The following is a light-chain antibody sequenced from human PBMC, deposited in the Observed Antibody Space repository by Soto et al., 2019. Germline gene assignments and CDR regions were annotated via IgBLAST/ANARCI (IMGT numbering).Light chain of an antibody. CDR1: SSDVGGYNY. Sequence: QSVLTQPRSVSGYPGQSVTISCTGTSSDVGGYNYVSWYQQYPGKAPKLMIYDVSKRPSGVPDRFSGSKAGNTASLTISGLQAEDEADYYCCSYAGSWVFGGGTKLTVL. J-gene: IGLJ3*02. CDR2: DVS. CDR3: CSYAGSWV. V-gene: IGLV2-11*01.